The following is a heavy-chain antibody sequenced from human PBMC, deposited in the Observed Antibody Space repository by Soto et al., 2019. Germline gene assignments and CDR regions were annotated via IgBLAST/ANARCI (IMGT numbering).Heavy chain of an antibody. J-gene: IGHJ6*02. CDR2: INPNSGGT. Sequence: ASVKVSCKASGCTFTGYYMHWVRQAPGQGLEWMGWINPNSGGTNYAQKFQGRVTMTRDTSISTAYMELSRLRSDDTAVYYCARDLGGIAARRAYYYYGMDVWGQGTTVTVSS. V-gene: IGHV1-2*02. CDR1: GCTFTGYY. D-gene: IGHD6-6*01. CDR3: ARDLGGIAARRAYYYYGMDV.